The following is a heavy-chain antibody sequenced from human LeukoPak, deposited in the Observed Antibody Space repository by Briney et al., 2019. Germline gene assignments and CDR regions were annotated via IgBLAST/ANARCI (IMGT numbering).Heavy chain of an antibody. D-gene: IGHD5-12*01. CDR3: ARNTNGAYSGYDWGYYYYYYTDV. V-gene: IGHV3-53*01. CDR2: IYSGGST. Sequence: GGSLRLSCAVSGFSYSSYAMSWVRQAPGKGLEWVSVIYSGGSTYYADSAKGRFTISRDNSKNTLYLQMNSLRAEDTAVYYCARNTNGAYSGYDWGYYYYYYTDVWGKGTTVTVSS. J-gene: IGHJ6*03. CDR1: GFSYSSYA.